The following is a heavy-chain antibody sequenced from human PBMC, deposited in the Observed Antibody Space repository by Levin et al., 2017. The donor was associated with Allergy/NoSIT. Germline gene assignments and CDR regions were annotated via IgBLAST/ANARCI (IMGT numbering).Heavy chain of an antibody. CDR1: GYSSTKYW. J-gene: IGHJ4*01. CDR3: ARQAQVAGPGIDY. D-gene: IGHD6-19*01. Sequence: GGSLRLSCQGSGYSSTKYWIGWVRQMPGKGLEWMGIICPDDSDTRYDPSFEGQVTISADKSINTAYLQWSSLKATDTAIYYCARQAQVAGPGIDYWGQGTLVTVSS. V-gene: IGHV5-51*01. CDR2: ICPDDSDT.